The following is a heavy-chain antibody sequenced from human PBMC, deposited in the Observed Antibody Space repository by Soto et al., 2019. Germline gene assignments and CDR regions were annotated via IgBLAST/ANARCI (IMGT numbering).Heavy chain of an antibody. CDR2: ICSSSSTI. D-gene: IGHD6-19*01. J-gene: IGHJ5*02. CDR1: GFSCSSYH. CDR3: ARKAVSCTQVANWFDP. V-gene: IGHV3-48*02. Sequence: GGSLSVSCAAPGFSCSSYHRNWIRQARGRGLEWVSYICSSSSTIYYADSVKGRFTISRDNAKNSLYLKMSSLRDEDTAVYYCARKAVSCTQVANWFDPWGQGTLVTVS.